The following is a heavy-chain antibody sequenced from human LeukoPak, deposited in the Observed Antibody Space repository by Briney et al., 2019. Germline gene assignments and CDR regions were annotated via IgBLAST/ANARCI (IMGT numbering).Heavy chain of an antibody. D-gene: IGHD6-13*01. V-gene: IGHV1-2*06. J-gene: IGHJ4*02. CDR3: ARSPAAGKSSSGNFDY. CDR1: GYTFTGYY. Sequence: ASVKVSCKASGYTFTGYYMHWVRQAPGQGLEWMGRINPNSGGTNYAQKFQGRVTMTRDTSLSTAYMELSRLRSDDTAVYYCARSPAAGKSSSGNFDYWGQGTLVTVSS. CDR2: INPNSGGT.